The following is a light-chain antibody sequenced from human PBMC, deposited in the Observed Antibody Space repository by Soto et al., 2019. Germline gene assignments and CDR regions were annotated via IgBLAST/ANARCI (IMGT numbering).Light chain of an antibody. J-gene: IGKJ4*01. Sequence: IQMTQSPSTLSASVGDRVTITCRASQSISSWLAWSQQKPVKAPKPLIYKASSLESGAPSRFSGSGAGTDLNLTISSPKPEDFAIDDCQQYKSFSLTFGGGTKVEIK. CDR2: KAS. CDR3: QQYKSFSLT. CDR1: QSISSW. V-gene: IGKV1-5*03.